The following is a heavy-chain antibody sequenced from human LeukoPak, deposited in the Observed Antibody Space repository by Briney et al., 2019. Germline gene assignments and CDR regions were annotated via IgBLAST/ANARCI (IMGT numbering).Heavy chain of an antibody. V-gene: IGHV4-31*03. Sequence: SETLSLTCIVSGGSISSSTYSWNWIRQHPGKGLEWIGYVYYSGATYYNPSLKSRITVSVDTSKNQFSLKLSSVSAADTAVYYCASTTIFGPYFDYWGQGTLVTVSS. CDR3: ASTTIFGPYFDY. CDR1: GGSISSSTYS. D-gene: IGHD3-3*01. CDR2: VYYSGAT. J-gene: IGHJ4*02.